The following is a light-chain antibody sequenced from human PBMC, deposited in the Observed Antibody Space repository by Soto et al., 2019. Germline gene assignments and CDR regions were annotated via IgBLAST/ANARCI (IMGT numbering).Light chain of an antibody. J-gene: IGKJ2*01. V-gene: IGKV3-20*01. Sequence: EIVLTQSPGTLSLSPGERATLSCRASQSVSSSYLAWYQQKPGQAPRLLIYGASSRATGIPDRFSGSGSGTDFTLTISRLGPDDFAVYYCHQYGSSPLYTFGQGTKLEIK. CDR2: GAS. CDR1: QSVSSSY. CDR3: HQYGSSPLYT.